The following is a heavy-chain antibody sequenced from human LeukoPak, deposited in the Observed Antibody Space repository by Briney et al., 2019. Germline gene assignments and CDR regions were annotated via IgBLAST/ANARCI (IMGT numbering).Heavy chain of an antibody. Sequence: GGSLRLSCAASGFTFTNYAMTWARQAPGKGLEWVSVIGASGADTYYSDSVKGRFTVSRDNSQNTLFLHMSSLRAEDTAVYFCARRPRDTSGYYLGAFHDWGQGTTVTVSS. D-gene: IGHD3-22*01. CDR1: GFTFTNYA. CDR2: IGASGADT. J-gene: IGHJ3*01. V-gene: IGHV3-23*01. CDR3: ARRPRDTSGYYLGAFHD.